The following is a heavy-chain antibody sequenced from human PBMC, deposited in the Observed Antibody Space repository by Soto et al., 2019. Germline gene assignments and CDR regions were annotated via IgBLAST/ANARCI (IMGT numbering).Heavy chain of an antibody. CDR3: ARTIAAAGGRRYFDL. CDR2: ISSSSSYT. Sequence: QVQLVESGGGLVKPGGSLRLSCAASGFTFSDYYMSWIRQAPGKGLEWVSYISSSSSYTNYADSVKGRFTISRDNAKNSLYLQMYRLRAEDTAVYYCARTIAAAGGRRYFDLWGRGTLVTVSS. CDR1: GFTFSDYY. V-gene: IGHV3-11*05. D-gene: IGHD6-13*01. J-gene: IGHJ2*01.